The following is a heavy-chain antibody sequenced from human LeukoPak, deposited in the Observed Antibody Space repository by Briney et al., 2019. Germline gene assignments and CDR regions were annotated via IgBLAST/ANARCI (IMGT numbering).Heavy chain of an antibody. D-gene: IGHD1-26*01. CDR1: GTTFDSHY. Sequence: GGSLRLSCAASGTTFDSHYMTWVRQTPEKGLEWVAHINQDGSEKNYVDSVKGRFTISRDNAKKSLYLQMNSLRAEDTAVYYCASAAGWESAYWGQGTLVTVSS. CDR3: ASAAGWESAY. CDR2: INQDGSEK. V-gene: IGHV3-7*01. J-gene: IGHJ4*02.